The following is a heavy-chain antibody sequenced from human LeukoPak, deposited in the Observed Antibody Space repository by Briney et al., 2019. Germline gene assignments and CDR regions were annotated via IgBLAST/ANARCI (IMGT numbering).Heavy chain of an antibody. Sequence: GASVKVSCKASGYTFTSYGISWVRQAPGQGLEWMGWISAYNGNTNYAQKLQGRVTMTTDTSTSTAHMELRSLRSDDTAVYYCARDRTGRQNYVAYWGQGTLVTVSS. CDR1: GYTFTSYG. V-gene: IGHV1-18*01. CDR2: ISAYNGNT. J-gene: IGHJ4*02. CDR3: ARDRTGRQNYVAY.